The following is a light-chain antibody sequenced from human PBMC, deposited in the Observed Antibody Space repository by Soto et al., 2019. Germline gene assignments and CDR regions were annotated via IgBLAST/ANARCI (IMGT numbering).Light chain of an antibody. CDR1: QSFSSN. J-gene: IGKJ2*01. Sequence: EIVITQSPATLSVSPGERATLSCRASQSFSSNLAWYQQKPGQAPRLLIYGASTRATGIPARFSGSGSGTEFTLTISSLQSEDFAFYYCQQYNNWPRPFGQGTKLEIK. V-gene: IGKV3-15*01. CDR3: QQYNNWPRP. CDR2: GAS.